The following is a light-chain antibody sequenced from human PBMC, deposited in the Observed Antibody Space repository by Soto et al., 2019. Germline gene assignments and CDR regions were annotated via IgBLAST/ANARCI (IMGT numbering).Light chain of an antibody. J-gene: IGLJ1*01. CDR3: CSSAGSSLYV. V-gene: IGLV2-23*01. Sequence: QSALTQPASVSWSPGQSIAISCTGTSSDVGSYNLVSWYQQHPGKAPKLMIYEGTKRPSGVSNRFSGSKSGNTASLTISGLQAEDEADYYCCSSAGSSLYVFGSGTKVTVL. CDR1: SSDVGSYNL. CDR2: EGT.